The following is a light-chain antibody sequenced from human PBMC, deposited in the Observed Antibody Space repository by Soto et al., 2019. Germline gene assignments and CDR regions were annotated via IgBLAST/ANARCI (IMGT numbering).Light chain of an antibody. J-gene: IGKJ5*01. V-gene: IGKV1-39*01. CDR1: QSISGF. Sequence: DIQMTQSPSSLSASVGDRVTITCRASQSISGFLTWYQQLPGKAPKLLIFAASGLQSGVPSRFSGSGSGTDFTRTISSLQPEDFATYYCQQSYSRPITFGQGTRLEIK. CDR3: QQSYSRPIT. CDR2: AAS.